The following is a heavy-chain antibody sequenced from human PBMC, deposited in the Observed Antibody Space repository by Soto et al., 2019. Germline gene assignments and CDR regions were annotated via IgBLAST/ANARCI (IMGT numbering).Heavy chain of an antibody. D-gene: IGHD2-2*01. V-gene: IGHV1-3*01. J-gene: IGHJ4*02. Sequence: QVQLVQSGADVRKPGASVTMSCKASGYIFTDYAMHWVRQAPGQGFQWMGRINAATGDTRYSQNFQGRVSITRDAAARTAYIELRSLTSGDSAMYYCAREGGVLSAAVGDYSDYWGQGTLITVSS. CDR3: AREGGVLSAAVGDYSDY. CDR2: INAATGDT. CDR1: GYIFTDYA.